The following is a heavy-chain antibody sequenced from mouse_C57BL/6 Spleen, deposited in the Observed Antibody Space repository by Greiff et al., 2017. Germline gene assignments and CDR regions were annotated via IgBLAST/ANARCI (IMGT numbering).Heavy chain of an antibody. J-gene: IGHJ4*01. Sequence: EVMLVESGGGLVKPGGSLKLSCAASGFTFSDYGMHWVRQAPEKGLEWVAYISSGSSTIYYADTVKGRFTISRDNAKNTLFLQMTSLRSEDTAMYYCARGPIYYYGSSPHYYAMDYWGQGTSVTVSS. CDR2: ISSGSSTI. V-gene: IGHV5-17*01. CDR3: ARGPIYYYGSSPHYYAMDY. D-gene: IGHD1-1*01. CDR1: GFTFSDYG.